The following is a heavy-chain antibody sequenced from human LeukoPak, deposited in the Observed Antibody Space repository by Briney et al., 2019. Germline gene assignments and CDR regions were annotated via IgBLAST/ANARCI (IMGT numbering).Heavy chain of an antibody. D-gene: IGHD4-23*01. CDR3: ARGTTVVTGYYGMDV. CDR1: GGSVSSGSYY. V-gene: IGHV4-61*01. J-gene: IGHJ6*02. Sequence: PSETLSLTCTVSGGSVSSGSYYWSWIRQPPGKGLEWIGYIYYSGSTNYNPSLKSRVTISVDTSKNQFSLKLSSVTAADTAVYYCARGTTVVTGYYGMDVWGQGTTVTVSS. CDR2: IYYSGST.